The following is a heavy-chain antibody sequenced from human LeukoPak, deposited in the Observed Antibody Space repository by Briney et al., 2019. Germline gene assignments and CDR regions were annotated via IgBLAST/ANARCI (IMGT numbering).Heavy chain of an antibody. CDR3: AKTRITMVRGVISYFDY. CDR2: IKSKTDGGTT. Sequence: PGGSLRLSCAASGFTFSNAWMSWVRQAPGKGLEWVGRIKSKTDGGTTDYAAPVKGRFTISRDDSKNTLYLQMNSLRAEDTAVYYCAKTRITMVRGVISYFDYWGQGTLVTVSS. D-gene: IGHD3-10*01. J-gene: IGHJ4*02. CDR1: GFTFSNAW. V-gene: IGHV3-15*01.